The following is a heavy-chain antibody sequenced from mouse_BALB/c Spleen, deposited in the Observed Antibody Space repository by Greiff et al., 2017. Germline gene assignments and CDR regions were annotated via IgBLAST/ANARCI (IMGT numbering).Heavy chain of an antibody. CDR2: IYPGDGDT. J-gene: IGHJ4*01. V-gene: IGHV1-87*01. Sequence: QVQLKESGAELARPGASVKLSCKASGYTFTSYWMQWVKQRPGQGLEWIGAIYPGDGDTRYTQKFKGKATLTADKSSSTAYMQRSSLASEDSAVYYCARKGNGNFLYAMDYWGQGTSVTVSS. CDR3: ARKGNGNFLYAMDY. D-gene: IGHD2-1*01. CDR1: GYTFTSYW.